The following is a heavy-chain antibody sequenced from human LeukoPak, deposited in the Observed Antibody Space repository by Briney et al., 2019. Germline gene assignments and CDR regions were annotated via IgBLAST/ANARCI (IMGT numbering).Heavy chain of an antibody. CDR3: ARGLVPFYFDS. V-gene: IGHV6-1*01. J-gene: IGHJ4*02. Sequence: SQTLSLTCAISGDSVSSTSVIWNWIRQSPSRGLEWLGRTYYRSKWYHDSAVSVKSRITVNPDTSKNQFSLQLNSVTLEDTAVYYCARGLVPFYFDSWGQGTLVTVSS. D-gene: IGHD3-9*01. CDR1: GDSVSSTSVI. CDR2: TYYRSKWYH.